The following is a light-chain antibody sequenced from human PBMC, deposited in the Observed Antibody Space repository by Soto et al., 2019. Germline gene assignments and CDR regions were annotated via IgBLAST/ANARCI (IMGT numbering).Light chain of an antibody. Sequence: EIVLTQSPGTLSLSPGERATLSCRASQSVTSNYLAWYQQKPGQAPRLLIYGASSRATGIPDRFSGSGSGTDFTLTISSLELEDFAVYYCQQYADSPRTFGQGTTVEVK. J-gene: IGKJ1*01. CDR3: QQYADSPRT. CDR2: GAS. V-gene: IGKV3-20*01. CDR1: QSVTSNY.